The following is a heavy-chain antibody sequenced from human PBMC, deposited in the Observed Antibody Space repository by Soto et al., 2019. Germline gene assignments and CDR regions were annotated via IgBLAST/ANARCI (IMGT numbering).Heavy chain of an antibody. CDR1: GFTFSTYA. CDR2: VSGGGGST. D-gene: IGHD3-3*01. J-gene: IGHJ4*02. V-gene: IGHV3-23*01. CDR3: AKDRRDTEEVQGAFFY. Sequence: PGGSLRLSCAASGFTFSTYAMNWVRQAPGKGLEWISTVSGGGGSTYYADSVKGRFTISRDNSKNTLYLQMNSLRAEDPAIYHCAKDRRDTEEVQGAFFYWGQGTQVTVAS.